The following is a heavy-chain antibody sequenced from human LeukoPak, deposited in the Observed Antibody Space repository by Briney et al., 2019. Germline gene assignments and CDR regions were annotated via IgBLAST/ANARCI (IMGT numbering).Heavy chain of an antibody. CDR2: IYYSGST. CDR1: GGSISSSY. CDR3: ARSKWELLDS. V-gene: IGHV4-39*01. D-gene: IGHD1-26*01. J-gene: IGHJ4*02. Sequence: SETLSLTCTVSGGSISSSYWGWIRQPPGKGLEWIGSIYYSGSTYYNPSLKSRVTISVDTSKNQFSLKLSSVTAADTAVYYCARSKWELLDSWGQGTLVTVSS.